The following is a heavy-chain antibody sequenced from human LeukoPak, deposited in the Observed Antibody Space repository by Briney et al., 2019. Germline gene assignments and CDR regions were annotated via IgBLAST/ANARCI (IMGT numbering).Heavy chain of an antibody. V-gene: IGHV4-34*01. CDR3: ARGDIVMVTAPFDP. D-gene: IGHD2-21*02. J-gene: IGHJ5*02. CDR1: GFTFSSYA. Sequence: GSLRLSCAASGFTFSSYAMSWIRQPPGKGLEWIGEINHSGSTNYNPSLKSRVTMSVDTSKNQFSLKLSSVTAADTAVYYCARGDIVMVTAPFDPWGQGTLVTVSS. CDR2: INHSGST.